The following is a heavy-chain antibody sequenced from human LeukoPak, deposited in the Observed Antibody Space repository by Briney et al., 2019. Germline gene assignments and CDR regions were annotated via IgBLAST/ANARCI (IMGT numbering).Heavy chain of an antibody. CDR3: AKDGSGSSYRYYYYYMDV. CDR1: RFTFSDYS. Sequence: GGSLRLSCAASRFTFSDYSMNWVRQAPGKGLEWVTFIPYDGSDKYYADSVKGRFTISRDNSKNSLYLQMNSLRTEDTALYYCAKDGSGSSYRYYYYYMDVWGKGTTVTVSS. D-gene: IGHD3-10*01. V-gene: IGHV3-30*02. CDR2: IPYDGSDK. J-gene: IGHJ6*03.